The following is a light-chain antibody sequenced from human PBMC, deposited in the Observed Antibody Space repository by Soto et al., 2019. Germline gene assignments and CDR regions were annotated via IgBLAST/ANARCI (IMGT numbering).Light chain of an antibody. CDR3: AAWDDSLNGVV. V-gene: IGLV1-44*01. Sequence: QSVLTQPPSASGTPGQRVNISCSGSRSNIGSNPVDWYQQFPGTAPTVLIYTNNQRPSGVPDRFSGSKSGSSASLAISGLHSEDEADYYCAAWDDSLNGVVFGGGTKLTVL. CDR2: TNN. J-gene: IGLJ3*02. CDR1: RSNIGSNP.